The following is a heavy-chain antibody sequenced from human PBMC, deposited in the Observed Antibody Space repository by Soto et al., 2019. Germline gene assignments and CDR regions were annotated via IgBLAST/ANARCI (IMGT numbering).Heavy chain of an antibody. J-gene: IGHJ5*02. D-gene: IGHD2-21*01. CDR3: ASARHIGP. V-gene: IGHV3-7*01. CDR1: GFTFSNYW. Sequence: PGGSLGLSCAASGFTFSNYWMSWVRQAPGKGLEWVANIKGDGSERNYVDSVKGRFTISRDNAENSLYLQMNSLRAEDTAVYYCASARHIGPWGQGTLVTVSS. CDR2: IKGDGSER.